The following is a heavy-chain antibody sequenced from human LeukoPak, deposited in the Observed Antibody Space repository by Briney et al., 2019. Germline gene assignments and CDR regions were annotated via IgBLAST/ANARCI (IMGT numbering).Heavy chain of an antibody. CDR3: ARDSYCSSTSCSSPAGAFDI. D-gene: IGHD2-2*01. CDR2: ISSSSSTI. V-gene: IGHV3-48*01. CDR1: GFTFSSYS. J-gene: IGHJ3*02. Sequence: PGGSLRLSCAASGFTFSSYSMNWVRQAPGKGLEWVSYISSSSSTIYYADSVKGRFTISRDNAKNSLYLQMNSLRAEDTAVYYCARDSYCSSTSCSSPAGAFDIWGQGTMVTVSS.